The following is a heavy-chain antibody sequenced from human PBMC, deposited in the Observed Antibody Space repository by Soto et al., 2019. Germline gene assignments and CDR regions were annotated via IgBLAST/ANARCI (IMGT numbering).Heavy chain of an antibody. CDR1: GFIFSSYA. CDR2: ISGSSDST. J-gene: IGHJ4*02. D-gene: IGHD6-13*01. CDR3: AKEASSLITRGFFDY. V-gene: IGHV3-23*01. Sequence: GGSLRLSCAASGFIFSSYAMSWVRQAPGKGLEWVSAISGSSDSTYYADSVKGRFTISRDSSKNTLYLQMNSLRADDTAVYYCAKEASSLITRGFFDYWGQGTLVTVSS.